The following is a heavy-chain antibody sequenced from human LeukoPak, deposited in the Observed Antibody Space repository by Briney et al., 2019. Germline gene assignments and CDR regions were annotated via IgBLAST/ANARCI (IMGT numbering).Heavy chain of an antibody. CDR3: AKGLSSSWYDAFDI. V-gene: IGHV3-9*01. D-gene: IGHD6-13*01. CDR2: ISWNSGSI. CDR1: GFTFDDYA. J-gene: IGHJ3*02. Sequence: PGGSLRLSCAASGFTFDDYAMHWVRQAPGKGLEGVSGISWNSGSIGYADSVKGRFTISRDNAKNSLYLQMNSLRAEDTALYYCAKGLSSSWYDAFDIWGQGTMVTVSS.